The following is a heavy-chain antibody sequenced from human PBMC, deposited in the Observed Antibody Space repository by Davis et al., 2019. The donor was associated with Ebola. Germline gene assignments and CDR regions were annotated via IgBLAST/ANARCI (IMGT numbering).Heavy chain of an antibody. CDR1: GFTFNIYA. CDR3: ARGGYYDSSGYSHAAFDI. V-gene: IGHV3-23*01. Sequence: GESLKISCEASGFTFNIYAMSWVRQAPGKGLEWVSAISGSGGSTYYADSVKGRFTISRDNSKYTLYLQINSLRAEDTAVYHCARGGYYDSSGYSHAAFDIWGQGTMVTVSS. D-gene: IGHD3-22*01. J-gene: IGHJ3*02. CDR2: ISGSGGST.